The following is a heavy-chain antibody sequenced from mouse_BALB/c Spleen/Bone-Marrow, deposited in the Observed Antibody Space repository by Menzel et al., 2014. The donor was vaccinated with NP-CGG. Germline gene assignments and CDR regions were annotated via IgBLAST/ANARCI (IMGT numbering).Heavy chain of an antibody. Sequence: EVQLQQSGSELVKPGASVKISCKTSGYTFTEYTMHWVKQSHGKSLEWIGSINPNNGGINYNQKFKGKATLTVDKSSSTAYMELRSLTSEDSAVYYCARGDGYYVYAMDYWGQGTSVTVSS. CDR2: INPNNGGI. CDR1: GYTFTEYT. D-gene: IGHD2-3*01. J-gene: IGHJ4*01. V-gene: IGHV1-18*01. CDR3: ARGDGYYVYAMDY.